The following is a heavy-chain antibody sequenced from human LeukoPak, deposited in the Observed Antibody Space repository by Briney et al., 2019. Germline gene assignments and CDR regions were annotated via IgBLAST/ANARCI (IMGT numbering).Heavy chain of an antibody. CDR2: ISAGGGST. CDR1: GFTFSSYP. V-gene: IGHV3-23*01. Sequence: PGGSLRLSCAASGFTFSSYPMSWVRRAPGKGLEWVSAISAGGGSTYYADSVKGRFTISRDNSKNTLYLQMNSLRAEDTAVYYCAKEISSQRITIFGVVDYWGQGTLVTVSS. J-gene: IGHJ4*02. CDR3: AKEISSQRITIFGVVDY. D-gene: IGHD3-3*01.